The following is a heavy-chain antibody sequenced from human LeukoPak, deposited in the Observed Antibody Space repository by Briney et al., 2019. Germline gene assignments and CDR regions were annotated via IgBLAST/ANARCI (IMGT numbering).Heavy chain of an antibody. CDR2: IYYSGST. CDR3: ARDRGGMVYAI. D-gene: IGHD2-8*01. V-gene: IGHV4-30-4*01. J-gene: IGHJ4*02. Sequence: PSETLSLTCTVSGGSISSGDYYWSWIRQPPGKGLEWIGYIYYSGSTYYNPSLKSRVTISVDTSKNQFSLKLSSVTAADTAVYYCARDRGGMVYAIWGQGTLVTVSS. CDR1: GGSISSGDYY.